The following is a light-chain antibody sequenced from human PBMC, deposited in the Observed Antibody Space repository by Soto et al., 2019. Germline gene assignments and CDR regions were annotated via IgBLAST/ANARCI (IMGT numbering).Light chain of an antibody. CDR1: SSDIGSYNH. Sequence: QSALTQPASVSGSPGQSITISCSGTSSDIGSYNHVAWYQQFPGKSPKLMIYAVSDRPSGVSDRFSGSKSGTSASLGISGLRSEDEADYFCAVWDDSLSGVVFGGGTQLTVL. J-gene: IGLJ2*01. CDR3: AVWDDSLSGVV. CDR2: AVS. V-gene: IGLV2-14*03.